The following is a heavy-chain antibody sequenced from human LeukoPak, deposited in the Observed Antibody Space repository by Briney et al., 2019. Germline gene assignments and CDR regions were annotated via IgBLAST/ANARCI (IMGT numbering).Heavy chain of an antibody. D-gene: IGHD6-13*01. Sequence: GASVKVSCKASGFTLIDYIHWVRQDPRQGLQWMGWIKANSGDTEYAQKFQGRVTMTRDTSISTVYMELSSLRSDDTAVYYCARADSVPAGDYHYWYMDVWGKGTTVTVYS. CDR2: IKANSGDT. CDR1: GFTLIDY. J-gene: IGHJ6*03. CDR3: ARADSVPAGDYHYWYMDV. V-gene: IGHV1-2*02.